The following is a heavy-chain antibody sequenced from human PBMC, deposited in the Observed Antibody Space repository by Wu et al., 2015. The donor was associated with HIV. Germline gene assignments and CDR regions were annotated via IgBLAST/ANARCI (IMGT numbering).Heavy chain of an antibody. CDR2: INCNSGGT. CDR1: GYKFIGYY. Sequence: QVQLVQSGAEVKKPGASVKVSCKTSGYKFIGYYLHWVRQAPGQGLEWVGWINCNSGGTKTAQKFQGRVAMTRDTSISTAYMELSSLTYDDTAVYFCARDAPYGRRNYWGPGTLVTVSS. CDR3: ARDAPYGRRNY. V-gene: IGHV1-2*02. J-gene: IGHJ4*02. D-gene: IGHD4-17*01.